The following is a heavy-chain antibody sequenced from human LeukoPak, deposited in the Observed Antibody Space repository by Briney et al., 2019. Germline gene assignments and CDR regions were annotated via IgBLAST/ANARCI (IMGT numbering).Heavy chain of an antibody. CDR2: INHSGST. V-gene: IGHV4-34*01. CDR1: GGSFSGYY. Sequence: SETLSLTCAVYGGSFSGYYWSWIRQPPGKGLEWIGEINHSGSTNYNPSLKSRVTISVDTSKNQFSLKLSSVTAADTAVYYCARANEYSSSWYPFSRGNYYYYMDVWGKGTTVTISS. J-gene: IGHJ6*03. CDR3: ARANEYSSSWYPFSRGNYYYYMDV. D-gene: IGHD6-13*01.